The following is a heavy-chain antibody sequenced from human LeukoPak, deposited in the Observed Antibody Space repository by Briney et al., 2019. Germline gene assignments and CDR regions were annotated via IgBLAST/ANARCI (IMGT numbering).Heavy chain of an antibody. CDR2: INHSGST. D-gene: IGHD5-18*01. V-gene: IGHV4-34*01. CDR1: GGSFSGYY. J-gene: IGHJ5*02. Sequence: PSETLSLTCAVYGGSFSGYYWSWIRQPPGKGLEWIGEINHSGSTNYNPSLKSRVTISVDTSKNQFSLKLSSVTAADTAVYYCARGYKIRLGTAIVPARNWFDPWGQGTLVTVSS. CDR3: ARGYKIRLGTAIVPARNWFDP.